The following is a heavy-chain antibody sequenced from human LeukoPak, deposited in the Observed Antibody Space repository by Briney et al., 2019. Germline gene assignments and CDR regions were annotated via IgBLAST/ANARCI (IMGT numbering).Heavy chain of an antibody. J-gene: IGHJ4*02. D-gene: IGHD2-15*01. CDR1: GFTFGSYA. Sequence: GGSLILSCAASGFTFGSYAMYWVRQAPGKGLEWVSGIFGSGGSAHYADFVKGRFTISRDNSKNTVYLQMDSLRVEDTAIYYCAKTTTGYSSGRYPAWPIDYWGQGTLVTVST. CDR3: AKTTTGYSSGRYPAWPIDY. CDR2: IFGSGGSA. V-gene: IGHV3-23*01.